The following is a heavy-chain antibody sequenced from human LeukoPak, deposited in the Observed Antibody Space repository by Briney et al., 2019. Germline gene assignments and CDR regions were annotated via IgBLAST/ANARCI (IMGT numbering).Heavy chain of an antibody. CDR2: IYYAGTT. CDR3: AGTKYYYGSGSYQGGGY. J-gene: IGHJ4*02. D-gene: IGHD3-10*01. V-gene: IGHV4-39*01. CDR1: GGSISSSSYY. Sequence: PSETLSLTCTVSGGSISSSSYYWGWIRQPPGKGLEWIGSIYYAGTTYYNPSLQSRVTISVDTSKNQFSLKLTSVTAADTAVYYCAGTKYYYGSGSYQGGGYWGQGTLVTVSS.